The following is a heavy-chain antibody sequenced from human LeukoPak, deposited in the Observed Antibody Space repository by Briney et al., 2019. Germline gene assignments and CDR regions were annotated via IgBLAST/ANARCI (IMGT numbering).Heavy chain of an antibody. J-gene: IGHJ4*02. V-gene: IGHV1-18*01. Sequence: ASVKVSCKASGYTFTSYGISWVRQAPGQGLEWMGWISAYNGNTNYAQKLQGRVTMTTDTSTSTAYMELRSLRSDDTAVYYCARDLAEKTQDEYYYDSSGYPTCWGQGTLVTVSS. CDR3: ARDLAEKTQDEYYYDSSGYPTC. CDR1: GYTFTSYG. CDR2: ISAYNGNT. D-gene: IGHD3-22*01.